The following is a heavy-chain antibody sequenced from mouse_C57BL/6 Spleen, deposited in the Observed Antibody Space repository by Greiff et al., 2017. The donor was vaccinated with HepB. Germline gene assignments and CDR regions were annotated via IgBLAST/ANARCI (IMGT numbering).Heavy chain of an antibody. D-gene: IGHD2-4*01. J-gene: IGHJ4*01. Sequence: VKLMESGAELVRPGASVTLSCKASGYTFTDYEMHWVKQTPVHGLEWIGAIDPETGGTAYNQKFKGKAILTADKSSSTAYMELRSLTSEDSAVYYCTRGPYDYDYYAMDYWGQGTSVTVSS. CDR2: IDPETGGT. CDR1: GYTFTDYE. V-gene: IGHV1-15*01. CDR3: TRGPYDYDYYAMDY.